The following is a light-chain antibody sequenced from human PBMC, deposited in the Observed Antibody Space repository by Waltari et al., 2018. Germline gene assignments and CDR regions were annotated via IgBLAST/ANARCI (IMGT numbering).Light chain of an antibody. CDR2: AAS. V-gene: IGKV1-39*01. CDR1: QSISIY. CDR3: QQGYSIPVT. J-gene: IGKJ2*01. Sequence: DVQMTQSPSFLSAAVGDRVTITCRTSQSISIYLNWYQQRPGKAPKFLIYAASSLQSGVPSRFSGSGSGTEFTLTISSLQPEDFATYYCQQGYSIPVTLGQGTKLEI.